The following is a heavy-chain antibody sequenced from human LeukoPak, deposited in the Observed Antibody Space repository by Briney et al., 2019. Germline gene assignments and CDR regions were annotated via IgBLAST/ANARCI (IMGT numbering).Heavy chain of an antibody. CDR3: ARGQSDTAMVTGGY. J-gene: IGHJ4*02. D-gene: IGHD5-18*01. CDR2: IIPIFGTL. CDR1: GGTFSTYI. Sequence: SVKVSCKAAGGTFSTYITSWVRQAPGQGLEWMGGIIPIFGTLTYAQKFQGRVTMTRNTSISTAYMELSSLRSEDTAVYYCARGQSDTAMVTGGYWGQGTLVTVSS. V-gene: IGHV1-69*05.